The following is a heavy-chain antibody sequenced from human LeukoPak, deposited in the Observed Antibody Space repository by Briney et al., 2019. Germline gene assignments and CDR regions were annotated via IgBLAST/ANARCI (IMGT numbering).Heavy chain of an antibody. Sequence: GGSLRLSCAASGFTFSNAWMTWVRQAQGKGLEWVGRIKSKTDGGTTEYAAPVKGRVSISRDDSKNTLYLQMNSLITEDTAVYYCTTCSFEWIRSFDYRGQGTLVTVSS. J-gene: IGHJ4*02. D-gene: IGHD5-18*01. CDR2: IKSKTDGGTT. CDR1: GFTFSNAW. CDR3: TTCSFEWIRSFDY. V-gene: IGHV3-15*01.